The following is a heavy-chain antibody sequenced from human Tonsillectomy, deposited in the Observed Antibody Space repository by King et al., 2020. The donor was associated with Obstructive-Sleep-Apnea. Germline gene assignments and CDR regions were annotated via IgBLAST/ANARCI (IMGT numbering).Heavy chain of an antibody. CDR3: ARGHDVYYYDSSGYYFFDY. V-gene: IGHV4-34*01. J-gene: IGHJ4*02. Sequence: VQLQQWGAGLLKPSETLSLTCAVYGGSFSGYYWSWIRQPPGKGLEWIGEINHSGSTNYNPSLKSRVTISVDTSKNQFSLKLSSVTAADTAVYYCARGHDVYYYDSSGYYFFDYWGQGTLVPVSS. CDR2: INHSGST. D-gene: IGHD3-22*01. CDR1: GGSFSGYY.